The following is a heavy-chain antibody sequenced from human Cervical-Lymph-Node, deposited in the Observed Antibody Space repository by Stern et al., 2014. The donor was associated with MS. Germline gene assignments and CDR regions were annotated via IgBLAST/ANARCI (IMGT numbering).Heavy chain of an antibody. D-gene: IGHD3-3*01. CDR3: ARMMGSGYRHYFDY. CDR1: GFSLVTSGVR. J-gene: IGHJ4*02. V-gene: IGHV2-70*04. Sequence: QVTLRESGPALVKPTQTLTLTCTFSGFSLVTSGVRVSWIRQPPGKALEWLARNDWNDETFYNTSLMTRLTHPKDTSKNQVVLTMTNVDPVDTATYYCARMMGSGYRHYFDYWGQGTPVTVS. CDR2: NDWNDET.